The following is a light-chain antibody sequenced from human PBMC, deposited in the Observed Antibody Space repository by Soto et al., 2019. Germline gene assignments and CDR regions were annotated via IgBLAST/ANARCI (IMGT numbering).Light chain of an antibody. V-gene: IGLV3-21*02. CDR2: DDS. CDR3: LVWDHNADFVV. CDR1: NLGRSS. J-gene: IGLJ2*01. Sequence: SYEPTQPPSVSVAPGLTARITCGGHNLGRSSVQWFQQKPGEAPVLVVYDDSDRPSGIPERFSGSNSGDTATLTVNRVEAGDAADYFCLVWDHNADFVVFGGGTKVTVL.